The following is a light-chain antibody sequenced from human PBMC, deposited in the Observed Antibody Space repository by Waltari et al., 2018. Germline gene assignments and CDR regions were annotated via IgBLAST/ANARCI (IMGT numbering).Light chain of an antibody. CDR2: EDH. CDR3: QSYDGSGSWV. CDR1: SGSIASNF. J-gene: IGLJ3*02. Sequence: FMLTQPHSVSESPGKTITISCTRSSGSIASNFVQWYQQRPGSAPTTVIYEDHQRPSGVPDRFSGSFDRSSNSAPLPISGLKTEDEAEYYCQSYDGSGSWVFGGGTKLTVL. V-gene: IGLV6-57*04.